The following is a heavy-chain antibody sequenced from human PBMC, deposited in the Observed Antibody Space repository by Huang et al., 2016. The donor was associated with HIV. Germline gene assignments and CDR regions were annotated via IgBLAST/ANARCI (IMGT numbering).Heavy chain of an antibody. D-gene: IGHD6-13*01. CDR3: ARKFSSTWYRAFDL. CDR2: MYPGYADT. V-gene: IGHV5-51*01. CDR1: GYSFNTYW. J-gene: IGHJ3*01. Sequence: EVQLVQSGAEVKTPGESLKISCQGSGYSFNTYWIAWVRQMHGKGPEWMGIMYPGYADTRYSPSFQGQVTISADKSIDTAYLQWRSLKASDTAMYYCARKFSSTWYRAFDLWGQGTMVTVSS.